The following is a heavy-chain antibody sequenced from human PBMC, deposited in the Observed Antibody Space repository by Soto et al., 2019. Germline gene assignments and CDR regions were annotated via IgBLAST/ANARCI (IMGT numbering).Heavy chain of an antibody. Sequence: QVQVVQSGAEVKKPGASVKVSCKTSGYTFINYHVHWVRQAPGQGLEWMGAINPNGGSTTYAQHLQGRITMTSDASTSTVYMDLSILRSADTAVYYCALPKNTLGWYNFWGQGSLVTVS. CDR3: ALPKNTLGWYNF. D-gene: IGHD6-19*01. CDR1: GYTFINYH. CDR2: INPNGGST. V-gene: IGHV1-46*01. J-gene: IGHJ4*02.